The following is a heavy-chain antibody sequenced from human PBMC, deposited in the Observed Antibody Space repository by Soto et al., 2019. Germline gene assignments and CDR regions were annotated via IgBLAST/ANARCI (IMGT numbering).Heavy chain of an antibody. Sequence: QVQLVQSGAEVKKPGSSVKVSCKASGGTFSSYAINWVRQAPGQGLEWMGGIIRIFGTPDYAQRFQGRVTITADESRSTDYMELSSLSSEDTAVYYSARQGSNEYYYYGMDVWGQGTTVTVSS. CDR2: IIRIFGTP. CDR3: ARQGSNEYYYYGMDV. J-gene: IGHJ6*02. CDR1: GGTFSSYA. V-gene: IGHV1-69*12. D-gene: IGHD3-10*01.